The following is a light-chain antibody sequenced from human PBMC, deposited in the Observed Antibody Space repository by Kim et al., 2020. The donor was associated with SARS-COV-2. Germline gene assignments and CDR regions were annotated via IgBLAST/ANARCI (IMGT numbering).Light chain of an antibody. V-gene: IGLV2-11*01. CDR1: SSDIGSYSH. J-gene: IGLJ2*01. CDR3: CAFAGHGTFVI. Sequence: QSALTQPRSMSASPGQSVTISCTGTSSDIGSYSHVSWYQVHPGKAPKVMIYNVYKRPLDVPDRFSGSKSGNTASLTISGLLAEDEADYFCCAFAGHGTFVIFGGGTQLTVL. CDR2: NVY.